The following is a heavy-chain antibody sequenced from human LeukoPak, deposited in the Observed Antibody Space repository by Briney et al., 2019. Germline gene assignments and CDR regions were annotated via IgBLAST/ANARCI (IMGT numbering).Heavy chain of an antibody. CDR2: IYYSGST. D-gene: IGHD3-9*01. CDR3: ARGRDDILSGYYNSWFDP. V-gene: IGHV4-31*03. CDR1: GGSISSGGYY. J-gene: IGHJ5*02. Sequence: SETLSLTCTVSGGSISSGGYYWSWIRQHPGKGLEWIGYIYYSGSTYYNPSLKSRVTISVDTSKNQFSLKLSSVTAADTAVYYCARGRDDILSGYYNSWFDPWGQGTLVTVSS.